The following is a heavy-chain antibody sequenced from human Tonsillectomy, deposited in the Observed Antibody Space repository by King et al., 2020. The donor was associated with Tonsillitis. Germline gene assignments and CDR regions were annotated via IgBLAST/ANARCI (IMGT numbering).Heavy chain of an antibody. CDR3: ARDGYNSVFDI. CDR1: GDSVSSNSAA. CDR2: TYYRSKWFN. D-gene: IGHD5-24*01. V-gene: IGHV6-1*01. J-gene: IGHJ3*02. Sequence: VQLQQSGPGLVKPSQTLSLTCAISGDSVSSNSAAWKWIRQSPSSGLEWLGRTYYRSKWFNDYAVSGKRRLTINPATSKNQFSLQLNSVTPADTAVYYCARDGYNSVFDIWGQGTMVTVSS.